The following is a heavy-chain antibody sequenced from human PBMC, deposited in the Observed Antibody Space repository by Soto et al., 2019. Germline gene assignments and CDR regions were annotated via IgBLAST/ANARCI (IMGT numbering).Heavy chain of an antibody. V-gene: IGHV3-33*01. D-gene: IGHD2-15*01. Sequence: GGSLRLSCAASGFTFSSYGMHWVRQAPGKGLEWVAVIWYDGSNKYYADSVKGRFTISRDNSKNTLYLQMNSLRAEDTAVYYCARGVYCSGGSCSSYPPEFDYWGQGTLVTVSS. CDR2: IWYDGSNK. J-gene: IGHJ4*02. CDR1: GFTFSSYG. CDR3: ARGVYCSGGSCSSYPPEFDY.